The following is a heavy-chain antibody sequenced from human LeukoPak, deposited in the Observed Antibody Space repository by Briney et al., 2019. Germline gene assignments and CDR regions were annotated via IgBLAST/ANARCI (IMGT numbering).Heavy chain of an antibody. D-gene: IGHD2-15*01. V-gene: IGHV3-23*01. Sequence: GSLRLSCVGSGFPFSSYSMNWVRQAPGKGLEWVSLISGSGGSTYYADSVKGRFTISRDNSKNTLYVEMNSLRAEDTAVYYCAKTQAASGSTGFDYWGQGTLLTVSS. CDR3: AKTQAASGSTGFDY. J-gene: IGHJ4*02. CDR2: ISGSGGST. CDR1: GFPFSSYS.